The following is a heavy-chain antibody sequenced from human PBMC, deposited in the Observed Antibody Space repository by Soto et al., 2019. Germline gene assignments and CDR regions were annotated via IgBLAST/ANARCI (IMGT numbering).Heavy chain of an antibody. CDR1: GGSGGSVEND. CDR2: VYYVGSP. Sequence: XTLSLECSDSGGSGGSVENDWAWIRQAPGKGLEWIWSVYYVGSPFYNTSLKSRVTMSIDTTKNKFSLNLTSVTAKDPAVYYCATIIIPGTRPTDFDPRGQGT. V-gene: IGHV4-39*01. J-gene: IGHJ5*02. CDR3: ATIIIPGTRPTDFDP.